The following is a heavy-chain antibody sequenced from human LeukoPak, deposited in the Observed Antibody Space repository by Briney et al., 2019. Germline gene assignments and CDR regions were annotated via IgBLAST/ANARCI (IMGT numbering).Heavy chain of an antibody. CDR3: ARAPRHVVIPYYFDY. CDR1: GFTFSSYG. J-gene: IGHJ4*02. CDR2: IWYDGSNK. V-gene: IGHV3-33*01. Sequence: GGSLRLSCAASGFTFSSYGMHWVRQAPGKGLEWVAVIWYDGSNKYYADSVKGRFTISRDNSKNTLYLQMNSLRAEDTAVYYCARAPRHVVIPYYFDYWGQGTLVTVSS. D-gene: IGHD3-22*01.